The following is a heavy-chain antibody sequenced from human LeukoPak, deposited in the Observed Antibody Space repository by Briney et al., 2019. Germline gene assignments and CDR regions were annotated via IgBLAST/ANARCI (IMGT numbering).Heavy chain of an antibody. J-gene: IGHJ4*02. CDR3: ARDQWWQFIAVAITSYFDC. CDR1: GFAFSSYW. D-gene: IGHD6-19*01. Sequence: GGSLRLSCAASGFAFSSYWMSWVRQAPGKGLEWVANIKGDGSKIHYLDSVKGRFTISRDNAKNSLYLQMNNLRAEDTALYYCARDQWWQFIAVAITSYFDCWGQGTLVTVSS. CDR2: IKGDGSKI. V-gene: IGHV3-7*01.